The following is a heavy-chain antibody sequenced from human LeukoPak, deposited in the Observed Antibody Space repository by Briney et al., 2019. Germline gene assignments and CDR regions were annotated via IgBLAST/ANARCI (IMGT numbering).Heavy chain of an antibody. CDR2: INPNSGGT. CDR3: ARRLSASGSAFDI. D-gene: IGHD5-12*01. J-gene: IGHJ3*02. V-gene: IGHV1-2*02. CDR1: GYTFTNYY. Sequence: GASVKVSCKASGYTFTNYYMHWVRQAPGQGLEWMGWINPNSGGTNYAQKFQGRVTMTRDTSISTAYMELSRLRSDDTAVYYCARRLSASGSAFDIWGQGTMVTVSS.